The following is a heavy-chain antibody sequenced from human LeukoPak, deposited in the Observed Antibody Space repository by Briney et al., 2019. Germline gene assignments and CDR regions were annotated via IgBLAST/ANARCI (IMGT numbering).Heavy chain of an antibody. J-gene: IGHJ4*02. D-gene: IGHD7-27*01. CDR1: GFTFSNYW. Sequence: GGSLRLSCAASGFTFSNYWMSWVRQAPGKGLEWVASIKQDGSEKYYVDSVKGRFTISRDNAKNSLYLQMNSLRAEDTAVYYCAREGNWDFDYWGQGTLVTVSS. CDR3: AREGNWDFDY. V-gene: IGHV3-7*01. CDR2: IKQDGSEK.